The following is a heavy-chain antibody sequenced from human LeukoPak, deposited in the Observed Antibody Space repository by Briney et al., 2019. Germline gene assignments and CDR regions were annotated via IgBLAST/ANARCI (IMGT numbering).Heavy chain of an antibody. CDR1: GFTFNSYG. CDR3: AKDEGAVAAGYNYGMDV. D-gene: IGHD6-19*01. J-gene: IGHJ6*02. Sequence: PGGSLRLSCAASGFTFNSYGMHWVRQAPGKGLEWVAVISYDGSNKYFADSVKGRFTISRDNSKNTLYLQMNSLRAEDTAVFYCAKDEGAVAAGYNYGMDVWGQGTTVTVSS. V-gene: IGHV3-30*18. CDR2: ISYDGSNK.